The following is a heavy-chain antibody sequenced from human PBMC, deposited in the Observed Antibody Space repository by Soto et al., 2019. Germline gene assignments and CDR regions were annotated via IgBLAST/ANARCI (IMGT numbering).Heavy chain of an antibody. Sequence: ASVKVSCKASGYTFTSYGISWVRQAPGQGLEWMGWISAYNGNTNYAQKLQGRVTMTTDTSTSTAYMELRSLRSDDTAVYYCARDLLLRFLEDGMDVWGQGTTVTVSS. CDR3: ARDLLLRFLEDGMDV. J-gene: IGHJ6*02. D-gene: IGHD3-3*01. CDR1: GYTFTSYG. V-gene: IGHV1-18*01. CDR2: ISAYNGNT.